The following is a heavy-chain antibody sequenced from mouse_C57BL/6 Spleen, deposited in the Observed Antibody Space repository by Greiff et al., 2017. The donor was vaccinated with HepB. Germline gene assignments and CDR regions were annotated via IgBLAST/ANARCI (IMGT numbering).Heavy chain of an antibody. CDR3: ARRDYYGSSYRYFDV. V-gene: IGHV5-6*01. D-gene: IGHD1-1*01. J-gene: IGHJ1*03. Sequence: EVQLKESGGDLVKPGGSLKLSCAASGFTFSSYGMSWVRQTPDKRLEWVATISSGGSYTYYPDSVKGRFTISRDNAKNTLYLQMSSLKSEDTAMYYCARRDYYGSSYRYFDVWGTGTTVTVSS. CDR1: GFTFSSYG. CDR2: ISSGGSYT.